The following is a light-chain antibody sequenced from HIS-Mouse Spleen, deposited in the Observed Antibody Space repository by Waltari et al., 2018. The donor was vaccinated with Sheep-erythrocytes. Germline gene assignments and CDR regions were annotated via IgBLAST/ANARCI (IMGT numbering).Light chain of an antibody. V-gene: IGLV2-11*01. CDR1: SSDVGGYNY. CDR2: DVS. Sequence: QSALTQPRSVSGSPGQSVTISCTGTSSDVGGYNYVSWYQQPPGKAPKLMIYDVSKRPAGVPGRFSGSKSGNPASLTSSGLQAEDEADYYCCSYAGSYNHVFATGTKVTVL. CDR3: CSYAGSYNHV. J-gene: IGLJ1*01.